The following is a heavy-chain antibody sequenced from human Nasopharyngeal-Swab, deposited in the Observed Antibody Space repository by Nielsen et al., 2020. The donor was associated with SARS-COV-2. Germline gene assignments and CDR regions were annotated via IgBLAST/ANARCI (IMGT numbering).Heavy chain of an antibody. D-gene: IGHD2-15*01. CDR3: ARGGYCSGGSCYTGRRYYYYMDV. CDR1: GGSISSGGYS. Sequence: SETLSLTCAVSGGSISSGGYSWSWIRQPPGKGLEWIGYIYHSGSTYYNPSLKSRVTISVDRSKNQFSLKLSSLTAADTAVYSCARGGYCSGGSCYTGRRYYYYMDVWGKGTTVTVSS. CDR2: IYHSGST. V-gene: IGHV4-30-2*01. J-gene: IGHJ6*03.